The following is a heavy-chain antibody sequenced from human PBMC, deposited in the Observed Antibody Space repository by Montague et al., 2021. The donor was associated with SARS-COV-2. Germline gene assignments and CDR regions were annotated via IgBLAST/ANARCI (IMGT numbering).Heavy chain of an antibody. V-gene: IGHV4-59*08. D-gene: IGHD3-9*01. CDR3: VRHPHYDGLNGSPDF. CDR2: DMYNKGT. Sequence: SETLSLTCTVSGVSVSNNNWSRFRHPPGKGVEWVGDDMYNKGTNFNHSLKSRVVIFVDTSKNQIFLRMTSVTAADKAFYYCVRHPHYDGLNGSPDFWDQGTLVTVSS. CDR1: GVSVSNNN. J-gene: IGHJ4*02.